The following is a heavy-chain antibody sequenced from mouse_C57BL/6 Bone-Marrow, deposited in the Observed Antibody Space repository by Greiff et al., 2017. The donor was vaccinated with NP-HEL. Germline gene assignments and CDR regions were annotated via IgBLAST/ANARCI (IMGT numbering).Heavy chain of an antibody. V-gene: IGHV3-6*01. CDR1: GYSITSGYY. Sequence: EVQRVESGPGLVKPSQSLSLTCSVTGYSITSGYYWNWIRQFPGNKLEWMGYISYDGSNNYNPSLKNRISITRDTSKNQFFLKLNSVTTEDTATYYCARSFAYWGQGTLVTVSA. CDR2: ISYDGSN. CDR3: ARSFAY. J-gene: IGHJ3*01.